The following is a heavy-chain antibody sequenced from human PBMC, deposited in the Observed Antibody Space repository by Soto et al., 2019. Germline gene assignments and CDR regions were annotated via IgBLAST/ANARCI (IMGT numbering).Heavy chain of an antibody. CDR2: IIPIFGTA. J-gene: IGHJ4*02. CDR1: GGTFSSYA. CDR3: AIPAAFRGQYYFDY. Sequence: QVQLVQSGAEVKKPGSSVKVSCKASGGTFSSYAINWVRQAPGQGLEWMGGIIPIFGTASYAQKFQGRVTITADKSTSTAYMELSSLRSEDTAVYYCAIPAAFRGQYYFDYWGQGTLVTVSS. D-gene: IGHD3-10*01. V-gene: IGHV1-69*06.